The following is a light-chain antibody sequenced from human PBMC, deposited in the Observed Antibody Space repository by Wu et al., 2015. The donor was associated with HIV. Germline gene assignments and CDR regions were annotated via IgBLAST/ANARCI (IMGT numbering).Light chain of an antibody. J-gene: IGKJ1*01. V-gene: IGKV3-15*01. CDR2: GTS. CDR1: QSLNSN. Sequence: EIVMTQSPATLSVSPGERATLSCRASQSLNSNLAWYQQKRGQAPRLLIYGTSTRATGVPDRFSGGWSGTDFTLTISSMQSEDFAVYYCQQYYNWPQTFGQGTRVDLK. CDR3: QQYYNWPQT.